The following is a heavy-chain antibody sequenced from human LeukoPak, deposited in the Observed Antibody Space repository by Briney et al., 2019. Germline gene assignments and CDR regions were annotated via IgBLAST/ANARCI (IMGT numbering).Heavy chain of an antibody. CDR1: GFTFSSYG. V-gene: IGHV3-30*02. CDR2: IRSDGSNK. J-gene: IGHJ4*02. D-gene: IGHD5-12*01. Sequence: GGSLRLSCAASGFTFSSYGMHWVRQAPGKGLEWVAFIRSDGSNKYYPDSVKGRFTISRDNSKNTVYLQMNSLRAEDTAVYYCAKDPQRGYDPFSYYFDYWGQGTLVTVSS. CDR3: AKDPQRGYDPFSYYFDY.